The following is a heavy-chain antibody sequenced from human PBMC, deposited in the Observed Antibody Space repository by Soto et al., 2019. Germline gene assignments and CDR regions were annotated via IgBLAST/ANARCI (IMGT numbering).Heavy chain of an antibody. J-gene: IGHJ5*02. CDR3: AREEGRFLEWLDPSWFDP. CDR2: IYYSGST. CDR1: GGSISSSSYY. Sequence: QLQLQESGPGLVKPSETLSLTCTVSGGSISSSSYYWGWIRQPPGKGLEWIGSIYYSGSTYYNPSLKSRVTISVDTSKNQFSLKLSSVTAADTAVYYWAREEGRFLEWLDPSWFDPWGQGTLVTVSS. D-gene: IGHD3-3*01. V-gene: IGHV4-39*02.